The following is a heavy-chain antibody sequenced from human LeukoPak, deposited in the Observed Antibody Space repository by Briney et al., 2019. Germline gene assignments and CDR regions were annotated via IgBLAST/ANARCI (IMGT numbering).Heavy chain of an antibody. J-gene: IGHJ4*02. CDR3: ARSITVAGRFFDY. Sequence: SETLSLTCAVYGGSFSGYYWSWIRQPPGKGLEWIGEINHSGSTNYNPSLKSRVTISVDTSKNQFSLKLSSVTAADTAVYYCARSITVAGRFFDYWGQGTLVTVSS. CDR2: INHSGST. CDR1: GGSFSGYY. V-gene: IGHV4-34*01. D-gene: IGHD6-19*01.